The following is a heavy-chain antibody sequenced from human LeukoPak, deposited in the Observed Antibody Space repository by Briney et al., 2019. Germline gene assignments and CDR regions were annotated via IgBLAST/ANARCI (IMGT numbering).Heavy chain of an antibody. CDR2: INHSGST. CDR3: AREIVGGFNPGAY. D-gene: IGHD1-14*01. Sequence: SATLSLTCAVYGGPFSGYYWSWIRQPPGKGLEWIGEINHSGSTNYNPSLESRVTISVDTSKNQFSLKLSSVTAADTAVYYCAREIVGGFNPGAYWGQGTLGTVSS. V-gene: IGHV4-34*01. CDR1: GGPFSGYY. J-gene: IGHJ4*02.